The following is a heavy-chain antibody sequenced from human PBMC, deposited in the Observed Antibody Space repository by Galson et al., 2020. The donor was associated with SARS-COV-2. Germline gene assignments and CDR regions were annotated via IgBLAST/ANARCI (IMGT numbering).Heavy chain of an antibody. CDR3: ATAEGWKCDY. CDR2: MNGDGSSR. J-gene: IGHJ4*02. CDR1: GYPFGASW. Sequence: GESLKISCATSSVSGYPFGASWINWVRQAPGKGLEWVANMNGDGSSRNYADSVKGRFTMSRDNAKNSATLQMNGLRVEDTAVYYCATAEGWKCDYRGQGILVTVSS. V-gene: IGHV3-7*01. D-gene: IGHD1-1*01.